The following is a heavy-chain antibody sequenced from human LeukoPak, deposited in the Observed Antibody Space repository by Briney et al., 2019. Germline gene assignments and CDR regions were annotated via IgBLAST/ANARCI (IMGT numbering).Heavy chain of an antibody. CDR1: GFTFSSYG. CDR3: ARDRSEDFWSGYSASYLYNWFDP. V-gene: IGHV3-33*01. D-gene: IGHD3-3*01. Sequence: QPGRSLRLSCAASGFTFSSYGMHWVRQAPGKGLEWVTVIWYDGSDKYYADSVKGRFTISRDNSKNTLYLQMNSLRAEDTAVYYCARDRSEDFWSGYSASYLYNWFDPWGQGTLVTVSS. CDR2: IWYDGSDK. J-gene: IGHJ5*02.